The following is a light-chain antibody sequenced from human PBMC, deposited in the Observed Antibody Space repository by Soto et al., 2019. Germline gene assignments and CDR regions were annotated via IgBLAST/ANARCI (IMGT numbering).Light chain of an antibody. V-gene: IGKV1-5*01. J-gene: IGKJ2*01. CDR1: QSLTGR. CDR2: DDS. CDR3: QQYKVYPYT. Sequence: DIQMTQSPSTLSASIGDRVTLTCRASQSLTGRLAWYQQKPGRPPKLLIYDDSILESGVPSRFSGSESGTDFTLTISSLRPDEFATFYCQQYKVYPYTFGQGTRLDI.